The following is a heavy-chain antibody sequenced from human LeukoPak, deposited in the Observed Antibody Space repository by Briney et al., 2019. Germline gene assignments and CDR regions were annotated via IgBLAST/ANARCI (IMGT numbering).Heavy chain of an antibody. CDR1: GFTFSSYS. Sequence: GGSLRLSCAASGFTFSSYSMNWVRQAPGKGLEWVPSISSSSYIYYADSVKGRFTISRDNAKNSLYLQMNSLRAEDTAVYYCARDQGQQLRTTFDYWGQGTLVTVSS. J-gene: IGHJ4*02. CDR3: ARDQGQQLRTTFDY. V-gene: IGHV3-21*01. CDR2: ISSSSYI. D-gene: IGHD6-13*01.